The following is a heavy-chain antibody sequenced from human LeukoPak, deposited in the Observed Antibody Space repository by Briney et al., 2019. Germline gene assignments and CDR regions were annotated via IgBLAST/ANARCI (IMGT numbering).Heavy chain of an antibody. CDR2: IYYSGST. D-gene: IGHD6-13*01. CDR3: ARGPGNY. CDR1: GGSISSYY. Sequence: SETLSLTCTVSGGSISSYYWSWIRQPPGKRLEWIGYIYYSGSTYYNPSLKSRVTISVDTSKNQFTLKLSSVTAADTAVYYCARGPGNYWGQGTLVTVSS. J-gene: IGHJ4*02. V-gene: IGHV4-59*12.